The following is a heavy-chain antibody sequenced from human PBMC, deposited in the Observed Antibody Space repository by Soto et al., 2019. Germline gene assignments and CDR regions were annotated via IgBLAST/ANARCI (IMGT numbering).Heavy chain of an antibody. CDR3: ARGLFGVVGGMDV. CDR2: IYYSGST. Sequence: TSETLSLTCTVSGGSISSYYWSWIRQPPGKGLEWIGYIYYSGSTNYNPSLKSRVTISVDTSKNQFSLKLSSVTAADTAVYYCARGLFGVVGGMDVWGQGTTVTVSS. J-gene: IGHJ6*02. D-gene: IGHD3-3*01. CDR1: GGSISSYY. V-gene: IGHV4-59*01.